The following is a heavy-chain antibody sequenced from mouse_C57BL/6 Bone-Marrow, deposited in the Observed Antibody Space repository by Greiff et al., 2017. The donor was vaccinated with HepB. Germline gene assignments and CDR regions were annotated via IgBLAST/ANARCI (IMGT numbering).Heavy chain of an antibody. CDR2: IWSDGST. CDR3: ARHEGDYDGGDYAMDY. Sequence: QVQLKESGPGLVAPSQSLSITCTVSGFSLTSCGVHWVRQPPGKGLEWLVVIWSDGSTTYNSALKSRLSISKDNSKSQVFLKMNSLQTDDTAMYYCARHEGDYDGGDYAMDYWGQGTSVTVSS. V-gene: IGHV2-6-1*01. CDR1: GFSLTSCG. J-gene: IGHJ4*01. D-gene: IGHD2-4*01.